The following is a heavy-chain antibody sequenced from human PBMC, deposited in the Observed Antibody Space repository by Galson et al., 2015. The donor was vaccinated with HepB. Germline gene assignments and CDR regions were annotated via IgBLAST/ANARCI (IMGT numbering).Heavy chain of an antibody. V-gene: IGHV3-9*01. Sequence: SLRLSCAASGFTFDDYAMHWVRHAPGKGLEWVSGISWNSGSIGYADSVKGRFTISRDNAKNSLYLQMNSLRAEDTALYYCAKVVSARYYYYGMDVWGQGTTVTVSS. CDR2: ISWNSGSI. J-gene: IGHJ6*02. CDR1: GFTFDDYA. CDR3: AKVVSARYYYYGMDV.